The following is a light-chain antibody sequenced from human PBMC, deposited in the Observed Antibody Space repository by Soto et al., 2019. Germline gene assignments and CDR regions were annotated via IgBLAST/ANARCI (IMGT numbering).Light chain of an antibody. V-gene: IGKV3-15*01. CDR1: QSVSNN. J-gene: IGKJ4*01. CDR2: FAS. CDR3: QQYNNWPLT. Sequence: EIVMTQSPATLSVSPGERATLSCRASQSVSNNLAWYQQKPGQAPRLLIYFASTMATGIPARFSGSGSGTEFTLTISSLQSEDFALYYCQQYNNWPLTFGGGTKVETK.